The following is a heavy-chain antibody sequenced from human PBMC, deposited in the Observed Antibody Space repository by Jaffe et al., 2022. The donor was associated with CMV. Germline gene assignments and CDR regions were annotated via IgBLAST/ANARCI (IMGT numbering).Heavy chain of an antibody. J-gene: IGHJ6*02. Sequence: QVQLQESGPGLVKPSETLSLTCSVFGGSISSFYWSWIRQPAGKGLEWIGRINTRGNTNYNPSLKSRVSMSLDTSKNQFSLKLTSVTAADTAVYYCVGLYYDYVGGSYSTGNYNDMDVWGQGTMVTVTS. CDR3: VGLYYDYVGGSYSTGNYNDMDV. CDR1: GGSISSFY. CDR2: INTRGNT. V-gene: IGHV4-4*07. D-gene: IGHD3-16*01.